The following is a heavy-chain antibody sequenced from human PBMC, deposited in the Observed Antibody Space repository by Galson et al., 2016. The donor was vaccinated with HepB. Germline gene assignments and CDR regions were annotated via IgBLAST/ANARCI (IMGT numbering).Heavy chain of an antibody. V-gene: IGHV3-33*08. CDR2: ISYDGNNR. CDR3: ARGRGLLHYYYGMDV. J-gene: IGHJ6*02. CDR1: GFTFNNYG. D-gene: IGHD4-17*01. Sequence: SLRLSCATSGFTFNNYGINWVRQAPGKGLEWVAVISYDGNNRHYAGAVKGRFTISRDSSTNTVYLQMNSLRADDTAVYFCARGRGLLHYYYGMDVWGQGTTVTVSS.